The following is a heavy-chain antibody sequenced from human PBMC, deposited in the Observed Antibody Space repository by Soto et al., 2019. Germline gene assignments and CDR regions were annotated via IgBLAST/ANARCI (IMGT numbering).Heavy chain of an antibody. Sequence: VKVSCKASGGTFSSYAISWVRQAPGQGLEWMGGIIPIFGTANYAQKFQGRVTITADESTSTAYMELSGLRSEDTAVYYCARDWERAAAGPNWFDPWGQGTLVTVSS. CDR2: IIPIFGTA. V-gene: IGHV1-69*13. D-gene: IGHD6-13*01. CDR1: GGTFSSYA. J-gene: IGHJ5*02. CDR3: ARDWERAAAGPNWFDP.